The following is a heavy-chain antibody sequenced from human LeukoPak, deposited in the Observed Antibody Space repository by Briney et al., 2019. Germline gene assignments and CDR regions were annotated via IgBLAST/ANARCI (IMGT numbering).Heavy chain of an antibody. V-gene: IGHV3-23*01. Sequence: PGGSLRLSCAASGFTFSSYAMSWVRQAPGKGLEWVSAISCSGGSTYYADSVKGRFTISRDNSKNTLYLQMNSLRAEDTAVYYCARAIRLGELSLSGYWGQGTLVTVSS. CDR1: GFTFSSYA. J-gene: IGHJ4*02. CDR2: ISCSGGST. D-gene: IGHD3-16*02. CDR3: ARAIRLGELSLSGY.